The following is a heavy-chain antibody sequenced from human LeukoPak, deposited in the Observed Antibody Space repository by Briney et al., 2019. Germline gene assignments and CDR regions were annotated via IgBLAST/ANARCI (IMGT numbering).Heavy chain of an antibody. CDR3: ASASSHRTATGGDY. Sequence: GGSLRLSCAASGFTFSTYWMHWVRQAPGKGLVWVSRINGDGGSRNYADSVKGRFTISRDNAKNTLYLQMSSLRVEDTAVYYCASASSHRTATGGDYWGQGTLVTVST. V-gene: IGHV3-74*01. CDR2: INGDGGSR. D-gene: IGHD4-11*01. J-gene: IGHJ4*02. CDR1: GFTFSTYW.